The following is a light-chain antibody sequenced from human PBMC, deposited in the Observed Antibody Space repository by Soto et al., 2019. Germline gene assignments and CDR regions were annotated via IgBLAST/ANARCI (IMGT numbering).Light chain of an antibody. Sequence: FVVTQSPDTLSLSPGETATLSCRASQSVSSYLAWYQQKPGQAPRLLIYDASNRATGIPARFSGSGSGTDFTLTISRLEPEDFAVYYCQQYGSSPWTFGQGTKVDIK. CDR1: QSVSSY. CDR2: DAS. J-gene: IGKJ1*01. CDR3: QQYGSSPWT. V-gene: IGKV3-20*01.